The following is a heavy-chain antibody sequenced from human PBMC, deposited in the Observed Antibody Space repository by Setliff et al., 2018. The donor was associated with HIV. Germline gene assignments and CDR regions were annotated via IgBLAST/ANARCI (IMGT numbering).Heavy chain of an antibody. CDR2: VSGSGTST. CDR1: GFTFDDYT. CDR3: ARDWRHGYDLNFDY. D-gene: IGHD5-12*01. J-gene: IGHJ4*02. V-gene: IGHV3-20*04. Sequence: GGSLRLSCAASGFTFDDYTMHWVRQAPGKGLEWVSSVSGSGTSTNYADSVKGRFTISRDNAKNSLYLQMNSLRAEDTAMYYCARDWRHGYDLNFDYWGQGTLVTVSS.